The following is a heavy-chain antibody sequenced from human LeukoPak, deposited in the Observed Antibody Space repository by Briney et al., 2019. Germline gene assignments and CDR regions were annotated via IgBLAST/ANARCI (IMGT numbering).Heavy chain of an antibody. V-gene: IGHV3-48*03. CDR3: ASIAAVAARGVY. CDR1: GFTFSSYE. D-gene: IGHD6-13*01. Sequence: GGSLRLSCAASGFTFSSYEMNWVRQAPGKGLEWASYISSGGGTIYYADSVKGRFTISRDNAKNSLYLQMNSLRAEDTAVYYCASIAAVAARGVYWGQGTLVTVSS. J-gene: IGHJ4*02. CDR2: ISSGGGTI.